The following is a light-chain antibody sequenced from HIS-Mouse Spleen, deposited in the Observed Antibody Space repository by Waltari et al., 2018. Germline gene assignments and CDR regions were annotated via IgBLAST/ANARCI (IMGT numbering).Light chain of an antibody. Sequence: DIVMTQSPDSLAVSLGERATINCKSSQSVLYSSNNKNYLAWYQQKPGQPPKLLIYWASTREFGVPDRFSGSGSGTDFTLTISSLQAEDVAVYYCQQYYSTPTFGGGTKVEIK. CDR1: QSVLYSSNNKNY. CDR2: WAS. V-gene: IGKV4-1*01. CDR3: QQYYSTPT. J-gene: IGKJ4*01.